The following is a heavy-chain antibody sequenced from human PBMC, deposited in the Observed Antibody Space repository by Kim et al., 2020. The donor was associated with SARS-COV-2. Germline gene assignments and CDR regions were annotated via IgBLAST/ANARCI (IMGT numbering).Heavy chain of an antibody. Sequence: GGSLRLSCAASGFSFSTYAMSWVRQAPGKGLEWVSVISGSGGSTDYADSVKGRFTISRDNSKNTLYLQVNSLRAEDTAVYYCAKTSRGGLLWFGELGYWGQGTLVTVSS. CDR2: ISGSGGST. J-gene: IGHJ4*02. D-gene: IGHD3-10*01. CDR1: GFSFSTYA. V-gene: IGHV3-23*01. CDR3: AKTSRGGLLWFGELGY.